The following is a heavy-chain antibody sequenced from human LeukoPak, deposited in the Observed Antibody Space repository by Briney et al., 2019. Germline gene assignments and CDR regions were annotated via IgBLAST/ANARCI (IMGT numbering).Heavy chain of an antibody. D-gene: IGHD2-15*01. CDR1: GGTFSSYA. CDR2: IIPILGIA. CDR3: ARDVYCSGGSCYLRHYYGMDV. Sequence: GASVKVSCKASGGTFSSYAISWVRQAPGQXLXWMGRIIPILGIANYAQKFQGRVTITADKSTSTAYMELSSLRSEDTAVYYCARDVYCSGGSCYLRHYYGMDVWGQGTTVTVSS. J-gene: IGHJ6*02. V-gene: IGHV1-69*04.